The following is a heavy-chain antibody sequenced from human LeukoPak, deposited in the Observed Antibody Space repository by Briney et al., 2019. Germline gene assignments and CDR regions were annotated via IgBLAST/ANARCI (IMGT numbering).Heavy chain of an antibody. CDR2: ISGSGGST. D-gene: IGHD6-19*01. CDR3: AKDSLQWLDNPPLAFDI. CDR1: GLTFSSYA. Sequence: GGSLRLSCAASGLTFSSYAMSWVRQAPGKGLEWVSAISGSGGSTYYADSVKGRFTISRDNSKNTLYLQMNSLRAEDTAVYYCAKDSLQWLDNPPLAFDIWGQGTMVTVSS. V-gene: IGHV3-23*01. J-gene: IGHJ3*02.